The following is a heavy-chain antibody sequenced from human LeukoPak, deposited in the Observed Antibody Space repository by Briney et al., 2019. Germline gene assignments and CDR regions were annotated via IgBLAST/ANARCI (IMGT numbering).Heavy chain of an antibody. CDR2: INPSGGST. V-gene: IGHV1-46*01. Sequence: ASVKVSCKASGYTFTSYYIHWVRQAPGQGLEWMGIINPSGGSTSYAQKFQGRATMTRDMSTSTVYMELSSLRSEDTAVYYCARGPHAYYFDYWGQGTLVTVSS. J-gene: IGHJ4*02. CDR3: ARGPHAYYFDY. CDR1: GYTFTSYY.